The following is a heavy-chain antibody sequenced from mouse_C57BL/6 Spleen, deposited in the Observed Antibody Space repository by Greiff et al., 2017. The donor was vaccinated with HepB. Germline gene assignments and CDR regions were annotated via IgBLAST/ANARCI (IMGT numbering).Heavy chain of an antibody. J-gene: IGHJ1*03. CDR3: ARQGDYGNRYWYFDV. CDR2: ISNLAYSI. CDR1: GFTFSDYG. D-gene: IGHD2-1*01. Sequence: EVMLVESGGGLVQPGGSLKLSCAASGFTFSDYGMAWVRQAPRKGPEWVAFISNLAYSIYYADTVTGRFTISRENAKNTLYLEMSSLRSEDTAMYYCARQGDYGNRYWYFDVWGTGTTVTVSS. V-gene: IGHV5-15*01.